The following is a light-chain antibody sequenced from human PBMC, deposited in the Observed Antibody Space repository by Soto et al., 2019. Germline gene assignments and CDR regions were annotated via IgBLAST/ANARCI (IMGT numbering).Light chain of an antibody. CDR1: ESISRW. CDR2: DAS. J-gene: IGKJ1*01. Sequence: DIHMTHTPSALSASLGYIVTITCRASESISRWLAWFQQKPGKAPKLLIYDASSLESGVPSRFSGSGSGTEFTLTISRLQPDDFATYYCQQYNSYWTFGQGSKVDI. V-gene: IGKV1-5*01. CDR3: QQYNSYWT.